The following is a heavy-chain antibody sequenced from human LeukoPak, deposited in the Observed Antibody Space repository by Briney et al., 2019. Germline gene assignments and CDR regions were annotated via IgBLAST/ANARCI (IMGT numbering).Heavy chain of an antibody. V-gene: IGHV4-59*01. CDR3: ARDLLWFGEGYYYYYGMDV. J-gene: IGHJ6*04. CDR2: IYYSGST. D-gene: IGHD3-10*01. CDR1: GGSISGYY. Sequence: ETLSLTCTVSGGSISGYYWSWIRQPPGKGLEWIGYIYYSGSTNYNPYLKSRVTISVDTSKNQFSLKLSSVTAADTAVYYCARDLLWFGEGYYYYYGMDVWGKGTTVTVSS.